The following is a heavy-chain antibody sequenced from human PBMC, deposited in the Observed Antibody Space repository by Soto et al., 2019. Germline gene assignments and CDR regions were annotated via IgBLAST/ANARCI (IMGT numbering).Heavy chain of an antibody. J-gene: IGHJ4*02. CDR1: GFTFRSYV. CDR2: TSYDGSDK. D-gene: IGHD3-16*01. CDR3: ARWGTAGGLDV. Sequence: QVQLVESGGGVVQPGTSLRVSCVGSGFTFRSYVIHWVRQAPGKGLEWVALTSYDGSDKYYDDSVRGRFTIARDNSRNTVYLQMDILRLEYTALYYCARWGTAGGLDVWGQGTLVSV. V-gene: IGHV3-30*19.